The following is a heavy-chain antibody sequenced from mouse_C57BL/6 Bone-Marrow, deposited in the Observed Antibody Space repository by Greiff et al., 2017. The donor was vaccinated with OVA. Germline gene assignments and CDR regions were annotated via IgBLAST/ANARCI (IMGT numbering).Heavy chain of an antibody. V-gene: IGHV10-3*01. Sequence: EVKLVESGGGLVQPKGSLKLSCAASGFTFNTYAMHWVRQAPGKGLEWVARLRSKSSNYATYYADSVKDRFTISRDDSQSMLYLQMNNLKTEDTAMYYCVRDGGYGSYAMDYWGQGTSVTVSS. CDR3: VRDGGYGSYAMDY. CDR1: GFTFNTYA. D-gene: IGHD2-2*01. J-gene: IGHJ4*01. CDR2: LRSKSSNYAT.